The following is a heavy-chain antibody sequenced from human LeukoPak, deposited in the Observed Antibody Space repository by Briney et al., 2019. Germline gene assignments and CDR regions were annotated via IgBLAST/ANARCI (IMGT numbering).Heavy chain of an antibody. CDR2: INYSGNT. CDR1: GGSISSSSYY. J-gene: IGHJ3*02. D-gene: IGHD3-22*01. Sequence: SETLSLTCTVFGGSISSSSYYWGWIRQPPGKGLEWIGKINYSGNTYYNPSLKSRVTISVDTSKNQFSLKLSSVTAADTAVYFGARGPYSYDSSGAFDIWGQGTMVTVSS. CDR3: ARGPYSYDSSGAFDI. V-gene: IGHV4-39*07.